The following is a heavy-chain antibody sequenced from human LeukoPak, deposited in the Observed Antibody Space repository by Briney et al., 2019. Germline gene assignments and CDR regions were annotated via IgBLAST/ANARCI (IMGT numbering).Heavy chain of an antibody. J-gene: IGHJ6*03. CDR3: WVYSSSHYYYYYMDV. CDR2: INHSGST. D-gene: IGHD6-13*01. CDR1: GGSFSGYY. V-gene: IGHV4-34*01. Sequence: PSETLSLTCAVYGGSFSGYYWSWIRQPPGKGLEWIGEINHSGSTNYNPSLKSRVTISVDTSKNQFSLKLSSVTAADTAVYYCWVYSSSHYYYYYMDVWGKGTTVTVSS.